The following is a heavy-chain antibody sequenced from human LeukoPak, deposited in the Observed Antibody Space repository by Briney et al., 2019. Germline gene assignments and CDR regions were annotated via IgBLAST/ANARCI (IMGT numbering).Heavy chain of an antibody. V-gene: IGHV3-30*02. D-gene: IGHD2-15*01. CDR3: AKDPGGGEFAFDY. Sequence: GGSLRLSCAASGFTFSSYGMHWVRQAPGKGLEWVAFIRYDGSNKYYADSVKGRFTTSRDNSKNTLYLQMNSLRAEDTAVYYCAKDPGGGEFAFDYWGQGTVVTVSS. J-gene: IGHJ4*02. CDR2: IRYDGSNK. CDR1: GFTFSSYG.